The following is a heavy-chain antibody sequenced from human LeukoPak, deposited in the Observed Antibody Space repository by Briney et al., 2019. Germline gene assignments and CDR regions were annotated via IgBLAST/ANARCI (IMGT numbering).Heavy chain of an antibody. CDR3: ARDIPSGFYTPDY. J-gene: IGHJ4*02. CDR1: GFTFSDYW. Sequence: GGSLRISCVASGFTFSDYWMSWVRQAPGKGLEWVANIETDGDQKNYVDSVKGRFAISRDNARNSLYLQMNRLTDEDTAVYYCARDIPSGFYTPDYWGRGTLVTVSS. V-gene: IGHV3-7*01. D-gene: IGHD5-12*01. CDR2: IETDGDQK.